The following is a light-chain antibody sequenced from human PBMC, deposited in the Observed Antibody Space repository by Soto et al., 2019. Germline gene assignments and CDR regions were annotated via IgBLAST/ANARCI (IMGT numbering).Light chain of an antibody. CDR2: DVS. CDR1: QSVSSSL. CDR3: HQYGSSPLT. Sequence: EIVLTQSPGTLSLSPGEGATLSCRASQSVSSSLLAWFQQKPGQAPRLLIHDVSSRATGIPDRFSGSGSETDFTLSISRLEPEDFAVYYCHQYGSSPLTFGQGTKLEIK. J-gene: IGKJ2*01. V-gene: IGKV3-20*01.